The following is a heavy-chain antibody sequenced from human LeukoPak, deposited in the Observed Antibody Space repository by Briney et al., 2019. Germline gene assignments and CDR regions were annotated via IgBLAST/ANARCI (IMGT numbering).Heavy chain of an antibody. CDR3: AGTFYTGSGDLSWFHP. J-gene: IGHJ5*02. V-gene: IGHV4-4*08. CDR1: GGSISSYY. Sequence: SETLSLTCAVSGGSISSYYWSWIRQPPGKGLEWLGYIYTSGSTDYNPSLMGRGTISVDTSKNQFSLKLTSVTAADTAMYYCAGTFYTGSGDLSWFHPWGQGTLVTVSS. D-gene: IGHD3-10*01. CDR2: IYTSGST.